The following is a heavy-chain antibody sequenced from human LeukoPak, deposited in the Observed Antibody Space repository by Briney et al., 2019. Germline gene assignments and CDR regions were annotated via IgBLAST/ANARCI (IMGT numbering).Heavy chain of an antibody. V-gene: IGHV3-74*01. J-gene: IGHJ6*03. CDR1: GFTFSSYW. CDR2: INSDGSST. CDR3: TSRSYYYMDV. Sequence: GGSLRLSCAASGFTFSSYWMHWVRQAPGKGRVWVSRINSDGSSTSYADSVKGRFTISRDNAKNTAYLQMNSLKTEDTAVYYCTSRSYYYMDVWGKGTPVTVSS.